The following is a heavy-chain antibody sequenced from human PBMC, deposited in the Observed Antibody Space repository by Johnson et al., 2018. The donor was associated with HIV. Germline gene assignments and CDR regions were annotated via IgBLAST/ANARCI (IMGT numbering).Heavy chain of an antibody. CDR2: ISYDGSNK. CDR1: GFTFSSYA. CDR3: ARVGQWLVHCTVCAFDI. V-gene: IGHV3-30-3*01. J-gene: IGHJ3*02. D-gene: IGHD6-19*01. Sequence: QVQLVESGGGVVQPGRSLRLSCAASGFTFSSYAMHWVRQAPGKGLEWVAVISYDGSNKYYADSVKGRFTISRDNSKNTLYLQMNSLRAEDTAVYYCARVGQWLVHCTVCAFDIWGQGTMVTGSS.